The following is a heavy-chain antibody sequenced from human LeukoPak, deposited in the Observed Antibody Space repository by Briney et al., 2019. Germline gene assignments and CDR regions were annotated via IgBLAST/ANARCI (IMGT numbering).Heavy chain of an antibody. Sequence: GGSLRLSCAASGFTFSSYAMHWVRQAPGKGLEWVAVISYDGSNKYYADSVKGRFTISRDNSKNTLYLQMNSLRAEDTAVYYCASPPRYSSSWYAYFDYWGQGTLVTVSS. J-gene: IGHJ4*02. CDR3: ASPPRYSSSWYAYFDY. CDR2: ISYDGSNK. D-gene: IGHD6-13*01. V-gene: IGHV3-30*04. CDR1: GFTFSSYA.